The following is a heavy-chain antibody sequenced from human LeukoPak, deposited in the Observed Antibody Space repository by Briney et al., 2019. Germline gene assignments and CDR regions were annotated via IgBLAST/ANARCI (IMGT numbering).Heavy chain of an antibody. V-gene: IGHV1-2*02. CDR1: GYTFTVYY. D-gene: IGHD6-6*01. CDR2: INPNSGGT. J-gene: IGHJ4*02. Sequence: GASVKVSCKASGYTFTVYYVHWVRQAPGQGLEWMGWINPNSGGTNYAQKFQGRVTMTRDTSISTAYMELSNLRSDDTAVYYCARIPSIGARRDYWGQGTLVTVSS. CDR3: ARIPSIGARRDY.